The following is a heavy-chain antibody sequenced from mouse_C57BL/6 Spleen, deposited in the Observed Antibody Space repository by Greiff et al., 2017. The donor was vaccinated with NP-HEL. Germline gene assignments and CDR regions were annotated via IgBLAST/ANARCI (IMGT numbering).Heavy chain of an antibody. J-gene: IGHJ4*01. Sequence: QVQLKQPGTELVKPGASVKLSCKASGYTFTSYWMHWVKQRPGQGLEWIGNINPSNGGTNYNEKFKSKATLTVDKSSSTAYMQLSSLTSEDSAVYYCARLGIYYGFYYAMDYWGQGTSVTVSS. V-gene: IGHV1-53*01. CDR3: ARLGIYYGFYYAMDY. CDR1: GYTFTSYW. CDR2: INPSNGGT. D-gene: IGHD2-2*01.